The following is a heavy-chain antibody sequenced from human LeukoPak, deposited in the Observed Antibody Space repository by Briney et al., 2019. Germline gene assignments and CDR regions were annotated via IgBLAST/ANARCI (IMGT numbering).Heavy chain of an antibody. V-gene: IGHV3-7*01. D-gene: IGHD6-19*01. Sequence: PGGSLGLSCAASGFTFSSYWMSWVRQAPGKGLEWVANIKQDGSEKYYVDSVKGRFTISRDNAKNSLYLQMNSLRAEDTAVYYCARESDGYSSGWYSEDYWGQGTLVTVSS. J-gene: IGHJ4*02. CDR3: ARESDGYSSGWYSEDY. CDR2: IKQDGSEK. CDR1: GFTFSSYW.